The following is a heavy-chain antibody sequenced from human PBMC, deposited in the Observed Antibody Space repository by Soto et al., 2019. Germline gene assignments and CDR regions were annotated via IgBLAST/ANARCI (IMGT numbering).Heavy chain of an antibody. J-gene: IGHJ4*02. Sequence: SETLSLTCAVYGGSFSGYYWSWIRQPPGKGLEWIGEINHSGSTNYNPTLKSRVTISVDTSKNQFSLKLSSVTAADTAVYYCARGRGFDYWGQGTLVTVSS. D-gene: IGHD3-10*01. V-gene: IGHV4-34*01. CDR3: ARGRGFDY. CDR1: GGSFSGYY. CDR2: INHSGST.